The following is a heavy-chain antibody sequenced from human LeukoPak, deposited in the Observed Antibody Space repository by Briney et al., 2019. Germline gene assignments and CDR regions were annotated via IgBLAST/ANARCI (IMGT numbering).Heavy chain of an antibody. D-gene: IGHD1-1*01. V-gene: IGHV3-21*01. Sequence: GGSLRLSCAASGFTFSSYIMHWIRQAPGKGLEWVSSISGSNSYIFYADSVKGRFTVSRDNAKDSLYLQMNSLGAEDTAVYYCARTQLDLDGFDIWGQGTTVTVSS. CDR3: ARTQLDLDGFDI. J-gene: IGHJ3*02. CDR1: GFTFSSYI. CDR2: ISGSNSYI.